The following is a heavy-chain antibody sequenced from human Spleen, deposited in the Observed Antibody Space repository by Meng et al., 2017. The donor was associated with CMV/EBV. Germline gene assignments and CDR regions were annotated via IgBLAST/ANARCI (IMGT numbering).Heavy chain of an antibody. D-gene: IGHD3-3*01. Sequence: GGSLRLSCAASGFTFSSYSMNWVRQAPGKGLEWVSSISSSSSYIYYADSVKGRFTISRDNSKNTLYLQMNSLRAEDTAVYYCAVFGVIASAHGMDVWGQGTTVTVSS. V-gene: IGHV3-21*04. CDR2: ISSSSSYI. CDR1: GFTFSSYS. J-gene: IGHJ6*02. CDR3: AVFGVIASAHGMDV.